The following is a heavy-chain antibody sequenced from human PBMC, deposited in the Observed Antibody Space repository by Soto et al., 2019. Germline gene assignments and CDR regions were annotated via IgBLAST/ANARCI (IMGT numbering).Heavy chain of an antibody. J-gene: IGHJ4*02. CDR2: ISSSGTYI. CDR1: GFIFSSYS. CDR3: ARKSAEPIDTYFYFDY. Sequence: EVQLVESGGGLVKPGGSLRLSCAASGFIFSSYSMNWVRQAPGKGLEWVSSISSSGTYIYNADSLKGRFTISRDNARNSLYLQMDSLTAEDTAVYYCARKSAEPIDTYFYFDYWGQGTLVTVSS. V-gene: IGHV3-21*02. D-gene: IGHD1-1*01.